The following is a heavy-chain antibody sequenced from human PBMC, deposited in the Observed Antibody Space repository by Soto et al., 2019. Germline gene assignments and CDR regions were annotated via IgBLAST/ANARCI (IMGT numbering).Heavy chain of an antibody. Sequence: ASVKVSCKAAGYTFTNNDINWVRQATGQGLEWMGWMNPNSGNTGYAQKFQGRVTMTRNTSTSTAYMELSSLRSEVTAVYYCASSSYYYYSSGFDYWGQGTLVTVSS. V-gene: IGHV1-8*01. CDR2: MNPNSGNT. J-gene: IGHJ4*02. CDR3: ASSSYYYYSSGFDY. D-gene: IGHD3-22*01. CDR1: GYTFTNND.